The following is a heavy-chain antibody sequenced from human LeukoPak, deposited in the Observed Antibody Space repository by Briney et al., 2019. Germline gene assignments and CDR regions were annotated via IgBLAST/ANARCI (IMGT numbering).Heavy chain of an antibody. V-gene: IGHV3-23*01. CDR1: GFTFSSYA. CDR3: AKDLNVDTAMAKDY. D-gene: IGHD5-18*01. CDR2: ISGSGGST. J-gene: IGHJ4*02. Sequence: GGSLRLSCAASGFTFSSYAMSWVRQAPGKGLEWVSAISGSGGSTYYADSVKGRFTISRDNSKNTLYLQMNSLRAEDTAVYYCAKDLNVDTAMAKDYWGQGTLVTVSS.